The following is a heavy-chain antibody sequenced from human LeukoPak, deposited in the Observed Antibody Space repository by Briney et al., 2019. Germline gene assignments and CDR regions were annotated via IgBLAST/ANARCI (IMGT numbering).Heavy chain of an antibody. D-gene: IGHD4-23*01. CDR2: IYYSGST. V-gene: IGHV4-39*01. CDR3: ARQSGGNSGVY. J-gene: IGHJ4*02. CDR1: GGSISSSSYY. Sequence: SQTLSLTCTVSGGSISSSSYYWGWIRQPPGKGLEWIGSIYYSGSTYYNPSLKSRVTISVDTSKNQFSLKLSSVTAADTAVYYCARQSGGNSGVYWGQGTLVTVSS.